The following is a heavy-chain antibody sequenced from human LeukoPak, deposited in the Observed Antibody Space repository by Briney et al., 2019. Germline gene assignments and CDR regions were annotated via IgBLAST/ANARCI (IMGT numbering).Heavy chain of an antibody. D-gene: IGHD1-1*01. J-gene: IGHJ4*02. Sequence: GGSLRLSCAASGFTFSIYSMNWVRQAPGKGLEWVSSISSSSSYIYYADSVKGRFTISRDNAKNSLYLQMNSLRAEDTAVYYCARGPPGSSSYDYWGQGTLVTVSS. V-gene: IGHV3-21*01. CDR3: ARGPPGSSSYDY. CDR1: GFTFSIYS. CDR2: ISSSSSYI.